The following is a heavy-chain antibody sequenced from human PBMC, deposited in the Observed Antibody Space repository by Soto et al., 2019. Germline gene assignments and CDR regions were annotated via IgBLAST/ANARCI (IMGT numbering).Heavy chain of an antibody. D-gene: IGHD2-15*01. Sequence: QVQLQQWGAGLLKPSETLSLTCGVYGGSFSDYYWSWIRQPPGKGLEWIGEIDPSGSANYSPSLKSRVTISVDTVKNQFSLRLSSVSAADTAVYYCSRDGYLFGSFDYWGQGTLVILSS. V-gene: IGHV4-34*01. CDR1: GGSFSDYY. CDR3: SRDGYLFGSFDY. J-gene: IGHJ4*02. CDR2: IDPSGSA.